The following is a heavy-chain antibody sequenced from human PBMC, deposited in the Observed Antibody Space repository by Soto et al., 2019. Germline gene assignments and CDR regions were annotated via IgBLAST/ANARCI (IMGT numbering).Heavy chain of an antibody. J-gene: IGHJ6*02. D-gene: IGHD6-6*01. V-gene: IGHV4-31*03. CDR2: IYYSGST. CDR3: ARDRGFGSSEIYYYYYGMDV. Sequence: QVQLQESGPGLVKPSQTLSLTCTVSGGSISSGGYYWSWIRQHPGKGLEWIGYIYYSGSTYYNPSLKSRVTISVDTSKNQFSLKLSSVTAADTAVYYCARDRGFGSSEIYYYYYGMDVWGQGTTVTVSS. CDR1: GGSISSGGYY.